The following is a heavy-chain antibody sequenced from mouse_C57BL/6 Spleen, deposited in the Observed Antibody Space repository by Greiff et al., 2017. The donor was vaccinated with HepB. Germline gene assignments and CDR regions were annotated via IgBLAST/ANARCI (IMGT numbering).Heavy chain of an antibody. CDR1: GYTFTSYD. V-gene: IGHV1-85*01. CDR3: LYDGYYD. J-gene: IGHJ2*01. Sequence: VKLQESGPELVKPGASVKLSCKASGYTFTSYDINWVKQRPGQGLEWIGWIYPRDGSTKYNEKFKGKATLTVDTSSSTAYMELHSLTSEDSAVYFCLYDGYYDWGQGTTLTVSS. D-gene: IGHD2-3*01. CDR2: IYPRDGST.